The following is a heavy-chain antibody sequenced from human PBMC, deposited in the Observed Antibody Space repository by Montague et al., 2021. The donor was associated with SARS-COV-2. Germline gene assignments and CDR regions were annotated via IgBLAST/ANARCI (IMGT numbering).Heavy chain of an antibody. CDR3: ARGPVTMAGVLIFIPAAGDLDG. J-gene: IGHJ3*01. CDR2: ISHGGSA. V-gene: IGHV4-34*01. D-gene: IGHD4-17*01. Sequence: SETLSLTCAVYSGSFSDFYWTWIRQSPGKGLEWIGEISHGGSATYNPSLKSRVTLSRDTSKNQFSLKLPSVTPADTAVYYCARGPVTMAGVLIFIPAAGDLDGWGQGTSVTVSS. CDR1: SGSFSDFY.